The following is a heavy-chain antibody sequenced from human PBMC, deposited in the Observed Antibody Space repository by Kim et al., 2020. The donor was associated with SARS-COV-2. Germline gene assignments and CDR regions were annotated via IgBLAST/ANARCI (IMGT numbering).Heavy chain of an antibody. CDR2: ISWNSGSI. CDR3: AKGRVLLWFGELIDY. J-gene: IGHJ4*02. D-gene: IGHD3-10*01. Sequence: GGSLRLSCAASGFTFDDYAMHWVRQAPGKGLEWVSGISWNSGSIGYADSVKGRFTISRDNAKNSLYLQMNSLRAEDTALYYCAKGRVLLWFGELIDYWGQGTLVTVSS. V-gene: IGHV3-9*01. CDR1: GFTFDDYA.